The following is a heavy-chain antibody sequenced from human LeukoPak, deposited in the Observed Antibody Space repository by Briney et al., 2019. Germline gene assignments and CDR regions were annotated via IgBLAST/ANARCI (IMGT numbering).Heavy chain of an antibody. V-gene: IGHV1-69*05. J-gene: IGHJ5*02. CDR1: GGTFISNA. CDR2: IIPIFGTA. CDR3: APERYCSGGSCYSGLEGRHGFDP. D-gene: IGHD2-15*01. Sequence: GSSVKVSCKASGGTFISNAISWVRQAPGQGLEWMGRIIPIFGTANYAQKFQGRVTITTDESTSTAYMELSSLRSEDTAVYYCAPERYCSGGSCYSGLEGRHGFDPWGQGTLVTVSS.